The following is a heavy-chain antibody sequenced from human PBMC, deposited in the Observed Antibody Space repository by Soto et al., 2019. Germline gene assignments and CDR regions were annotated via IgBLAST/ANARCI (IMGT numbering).Heavy chain of an antibody. CDR3: ARGLGIAARPFLNWFDP. Sequence: SETLSLTCAVYGGSFSGYYWSWIRQPPGKGLEWIGEINHSGSTNYNPSLKSRVTISVDTSKNQFSLKRSSVTAADTAVYYCARGLGIAARPFLNWFDPWGQGTLVTVSS. CDR1: GGSFSGYY. J-gene: IGHJ5*02. CDR2: INHSGST. D-gene: IGHD6-6*01. V-gene: IGHV4-34*01.